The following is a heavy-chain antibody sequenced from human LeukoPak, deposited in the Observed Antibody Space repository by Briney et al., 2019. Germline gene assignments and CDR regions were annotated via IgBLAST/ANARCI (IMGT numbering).Heavy chain of an antibody. CDR3: ARGRRDGYNDFDP. D-gene: IGHD5-24*01. CDR2: ISYDGSNK. CDR1: GFTFSSYA. J-gene: IGHJ5*02. Sequence: GRSLRLSCAASGFTFSSYAMHWVRQAPGKGLEWVAVISYDGSNKYYADSVKGRFTISRDNPKNTLYLQMNSLRAEDTAVYYCARGRRDGYNDFDPWGQGTLVTVSS. V-gene: IGHV3-30*01.